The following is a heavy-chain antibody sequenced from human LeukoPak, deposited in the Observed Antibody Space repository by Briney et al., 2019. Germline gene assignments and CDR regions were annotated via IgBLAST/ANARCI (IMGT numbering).Heavy chain of an antibody. Sequence: SETLSLTCTVSGGSISSYYWSWLRQPPGKGLEGIGYIYYSGSTNYNPSLKSRVTISVDTSKNQFSLKLSSVTAADAAVYYCARVGRLTYYYDSSGYFAFDIWGQGTMVTVSS. V-gene: IGHV4-59*12. D-gene: IGHD3-22*01. CDR1: GGSISSYY. CDR3: ARVGRLTYYYDSSGYFAFDI. CDR2: IYYSGST. J-gene: IGHJ3*02.